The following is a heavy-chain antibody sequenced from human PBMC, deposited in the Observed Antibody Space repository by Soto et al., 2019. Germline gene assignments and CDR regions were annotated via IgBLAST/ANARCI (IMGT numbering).Heavy chain of an antibody. J-gene: IGHJ4*02. Sequence: EVQLLESGGGLVQPGGSLRLSCAASGFTFSSYAMSWVRQAPGKGLEWVSAISGSGGSTYYADSVKGRFTISRDNSKNPLYLQMNSLRAEDTAVYYCAKIVVVPAASPSYFDYWGQGTLVTVSS. CDR2: ISGSGGST. CDR1: GFTFSSYA. CDR3: AKIVVVPAASPSYFDY. D-gene: IGHD2-2*01. V-gene: IGHV3-23*01.